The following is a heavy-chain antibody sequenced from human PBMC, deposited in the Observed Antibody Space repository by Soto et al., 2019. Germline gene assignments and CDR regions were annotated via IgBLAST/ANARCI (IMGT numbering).Heavy chain of an antibody. V-gene: IGHV1-18*04. Sequence: ASVKVSCKASGYTFTSYGISWVRQAPGQGLEWMGWISAYNGNTNYAQKLQGRVTITADESTSTAYMELSSLRSEDTAVYYCARDASSSPLDPWGQGTLVTVSS. CDR1: GYTFTSYG. CDR2: ISAYNGNT. J-gene: IGHJ5*02. CDR3: ARDASSSPLDP. D-gene: IGHD6-13*01.